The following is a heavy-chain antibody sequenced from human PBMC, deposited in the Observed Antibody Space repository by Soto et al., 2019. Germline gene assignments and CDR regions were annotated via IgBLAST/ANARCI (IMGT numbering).Heavy chain of an antibody. CDR2: IYYSGST. J-gene: IGHJ4*02. V-gene: IGHV4-59*01. Sequence: SETLSLTCTVSGGSISSYYWSWIRQPPGKGLEWIGYIYYSGSTNYNPSLKSRVTISLDTSKNQYSLRLSSVTTADTALYYCATGRVLYGSEYGGQGTLVTVSS. CDR1: GGSISSYY. CDR3: ATGRVLYGSEY. D-gene: IGHD3-10*01.